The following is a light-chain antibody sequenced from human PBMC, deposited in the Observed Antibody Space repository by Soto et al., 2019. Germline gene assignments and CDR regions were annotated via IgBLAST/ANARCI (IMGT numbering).Light chain of an antibody. CDR2: GAS. V-gene: IGKV1-9*01. CDR3: QQRNAYPLT. J-gene: IGKJ5*01. Sequence: DIQLTQSPSFLSASVGDRVTITCRASQGISSYLAWFQQKPGRAPNLLIYGASTLQSGVPSRFSGSGSGTDFTLTISNLQPEDFATYYCQQRNAYPLTFGQGTRLEIK. CDR1: QGISSY.